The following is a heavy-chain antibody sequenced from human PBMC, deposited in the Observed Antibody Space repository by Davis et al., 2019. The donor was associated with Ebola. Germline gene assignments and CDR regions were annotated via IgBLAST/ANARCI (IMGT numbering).Heavy chain of an antibody. J-gene: IGHJ4*02. CDR3: ARVRSMVRGGDFDY. CDR2: ISAYNGNA. Sequence: AASVKVSCKASGYTFTRYGISWVRQAPGQGLEWMGWISAYNGNANYAQKLQGRVTMTTDTSTSTAYMDLRSLRPDDTAVYYCARVRSMVRGGDFDYWGQGTLVTVSS. CDR1: GYTFTRYG. V-gene: IGHV1-18*04. D-gene: IGHD3-10*01.